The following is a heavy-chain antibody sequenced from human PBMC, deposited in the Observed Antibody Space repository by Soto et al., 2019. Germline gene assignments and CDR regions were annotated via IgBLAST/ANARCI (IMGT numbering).Heavy chain of an antibody. D-gene: IGHD3-10*01. CDR2: IYYSGST. Sequence: SSETLSLTCTVSGGSISSGDYYWSWIRQPPGKGLEWIGYIYYSGSTYYNPSLKSRVTISVDTSKNQFSLKLSSVTAADTAAYYCARLYYYGSAPDYWGQGTLVTVSS. CDR3: ARLYYYGSAPDY. CDR1: GGSISSGDYY. V-gene: IGHV4-30-4*01. J-gene: IGHJ4*02.